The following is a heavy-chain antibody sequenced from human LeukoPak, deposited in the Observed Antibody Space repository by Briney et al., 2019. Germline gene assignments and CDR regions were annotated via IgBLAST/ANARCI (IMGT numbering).Heavy chain of an antibody. Sequence: GASVKVSCKASGYTFTSYGISWVRQAPGQGLEWMGWISAHNGNTNYAQKLQGRVTMTTDTSTSTAYMELRSLRSDDTAVYYCARDRSYSSSSAVYYYGMDVWGQGTTVTVSS. CDR2: ISAHNGNT. J-gene: IGHJ6*02. CDR1: GYTFTSYG. V-gene: IGHV1-18*01. D-gene: IGHD6-6*01. CDR3: ARDRSYSSSSAVYYYGMDV.